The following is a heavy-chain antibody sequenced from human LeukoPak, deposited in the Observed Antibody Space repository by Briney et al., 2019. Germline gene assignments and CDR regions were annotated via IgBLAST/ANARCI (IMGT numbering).Heavy chain of an antibody. D-gene: IGHD3-22*01. Sequence: GGSLRLSCAASGFTFSSYAMSWVRQAPRKGLEWVSAISGSGGSTYYADSVKGRFTISRDNSKNTLYLQMNSLRAEDTAVYYCAKDLTVPYYYDSSGSRPADYWGQGTLVTVSS. CDR3: AKDLTVPYYYDSSGSRPADY. J-gene: IGHJ4*02. CDR1: GFTFSSYA. CDR2: ISGSGGST. V-gene: IGHV3-23*01.